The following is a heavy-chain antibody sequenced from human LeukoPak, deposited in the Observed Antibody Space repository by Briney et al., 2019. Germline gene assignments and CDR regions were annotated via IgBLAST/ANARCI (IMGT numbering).Heavy chain of an antibody. V-gene: IGHV4-39*07. D-gene: IGHD2-15*01. J-gene: IGHJ3*02. CDR1: GGSISSSSYY. CDR2: IYYSGSA. CDR3: ASDRIEVDAFDI. Sequence: SETLSLTCTVSGGSISSSSYYWSWIRQPPGKGLEWIGTIYYSGSAYYTPSLKSRVTISVDTSKNQFSLKLSSVTAADTAVYYCASDRIEVDAFDIWGQGTMVTVSS.